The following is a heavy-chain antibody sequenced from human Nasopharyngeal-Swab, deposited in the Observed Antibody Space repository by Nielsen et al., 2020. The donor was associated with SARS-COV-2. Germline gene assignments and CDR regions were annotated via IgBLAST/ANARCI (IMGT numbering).Heavy chain of an antibody. CDR1: GFTFSSYA. Sequence: GESLKISCTAYGFTFSSYAMSWVRQAPGKGLEWVSVMSGSGSGTYYADSVKGRFTISRDKSQNTLYLQMSSLRADDTAVYYCAKGGRSITIFGVAGSFDNWGQGTLVTVSS. CDR2: MSGSGSGT. CDR3: AKGGRSITIFGVAGSFDN. D-gene: IGHD3-3*01. V-gene: IGHV3-23*01. J-gene: IGHJ4*02.